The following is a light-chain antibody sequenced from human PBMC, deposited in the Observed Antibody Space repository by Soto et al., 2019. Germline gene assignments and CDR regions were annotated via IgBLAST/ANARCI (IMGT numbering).Light chain of an antibody. Sequence: EIVLTQSPGTLSLSPGERATLSCRASQSVSSSYLAWYQQKPGQAPRLLIYGASSRATGIPDRFSGSGSGTDFTLIISRLEPEDFAVYYCQQYAGSPLAFGQGTKVEIK. CDR1: QSVSSSY. V-gene: IGKV3-20*01. CDR2: GAS. J-gene: IGKJ1*01. CDR3: QQYAGSPLA.